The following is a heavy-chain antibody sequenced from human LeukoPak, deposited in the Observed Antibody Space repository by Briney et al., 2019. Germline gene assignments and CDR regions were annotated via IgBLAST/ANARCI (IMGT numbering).Heavy chain of an antibody. V-gene: IGHV3-23*01. CDR2: ISGSGGST. CDR1: GFTFSSYA. CDR3: AKDLSRRNYYYYYGMDV. D-gene: IGHD3-3*02. Sequence: GGSLRLSCAASGFTFSSYAMSWVRQAPGKGLEWVSAISGSGGSTYYADPVKGRFTISRDNSKNTLYLQMNSLRAEDTAVYYCAKDLSRRNYYYYYGMDVWGQGTTVTVSS. J-gene: IGHJ6*02.